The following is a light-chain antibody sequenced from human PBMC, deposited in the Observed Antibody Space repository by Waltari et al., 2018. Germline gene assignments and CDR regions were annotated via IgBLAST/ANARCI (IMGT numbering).Light chain of an antibody. V-gene: IGLV1-40*01. J-gene: IGLJ1*01. Sequence: QSVLPQPPSVSGAPGQRVPISCTGSSPNIGANYDVHWYQPVPGPAPKLLIYGNSNRPSGVPDRFSASKSGTSASLAITGLQADDEADYYCQSYDSSLSRYVFGSGTEVTVL. CDR2: GNS. CDR1: SPNIGANYD. CDR3: QSYDSSLSRYV.